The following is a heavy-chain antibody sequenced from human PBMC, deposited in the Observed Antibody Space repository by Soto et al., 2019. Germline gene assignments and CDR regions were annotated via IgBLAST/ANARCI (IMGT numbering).Heavy chain of an antibody. J-gene: IGHJ4*02. D-gene: IGHD6-19*01. Sequence: PSETLSLTCAVYGGSFSCYYWSWIRQPPGKGLEWIGEINHSGSTNYNPSLKSRVTISVDTSKNGFSLRLSSVTAADTAVYFCARSVAVPGAHIDYWGQGTQVTVSS. CDR1: GGSFSCYY. CDR3: ARSVAVPGAHIDY. V-gene: IGHV4-34*01. CDR2: INHSGST.